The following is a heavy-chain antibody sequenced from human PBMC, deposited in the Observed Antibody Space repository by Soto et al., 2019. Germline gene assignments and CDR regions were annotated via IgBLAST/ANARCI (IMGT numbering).Heavy chain of an antibody. D-gene: IGHD3-22*01. J-gene: IGHJ4*02. CDR2: VNPSGGST. Sequence: ASVKVSCKSSGYTLIMYYIHCMRQAHGQGLEWMGLVNPSGGSTTYAQKFQGRVTMTRDTSTSTVYMDLSSLKSEDTAVYYCARSPYSSGYYYAIDYWGQGTQVTVSS. CDR1: GYTLIMYY. V-gene: IGHV1-46*01. CDR3: ARSPYSSGYYYAIDY.